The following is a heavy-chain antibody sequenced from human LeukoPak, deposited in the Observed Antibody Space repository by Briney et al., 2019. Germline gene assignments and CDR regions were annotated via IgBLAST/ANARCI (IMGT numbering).Heavy chain of an antibody. V-gene: IGHV4-31*03. D-gene: IGHD6-19*01. CDR1: GGSISSGGYY. Sequence: PSETLSLTCTVSGGSISSGGYYWSWIRQHPGKGLEWIGYIYYSGSTYYNPSLKSRVTISVDTSKNQFSLKLSSVTAADTAVYYCARDEFVGRSGWYYWGQGTLVTVSS. J-gene: IGHJ4*02. CDR2: IYYSGST. CDR3: ARDEFVGRSGWYY.